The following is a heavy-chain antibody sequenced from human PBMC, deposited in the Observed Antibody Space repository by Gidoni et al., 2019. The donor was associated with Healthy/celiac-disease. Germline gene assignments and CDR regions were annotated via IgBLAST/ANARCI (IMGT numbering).Heavy chain of an antibody. CDR2: ISSSGSTI. D-gene: IGHD3-10*01. Sequence: EVQLVESGGGLVQPGGSLRLSCAASGFTFSSYEMNWVRQAPGKGLEWVSYISSSGSTIYYADSVKGRFTISRDNAKNSLYLQMNSLRAEDTAVYYCARDDDTMVRGVMLDWGQGTLVTVSS. V-gene: IGHV3-48*03. J-gene: IGHJ1*01. CDR1: GFTFSSYE. CDR3: ARDDDTMVRGVMLD.